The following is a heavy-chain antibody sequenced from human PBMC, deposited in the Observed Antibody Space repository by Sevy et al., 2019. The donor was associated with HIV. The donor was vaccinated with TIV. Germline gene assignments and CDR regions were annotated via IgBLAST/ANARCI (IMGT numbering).Heavy chain of an antibody. V-gene: IGHV3-21*01. CDR1: GFTFSSYS. Sequence: GGSLRLSCAASGFTFSSYSMNWVRQAPGKGLEWVSSISSSSSYIYYADSVKGRFTISRDNAKNSLYLQMNSLRAEDTAVYYCARVEYYYDSSGYYDYWGQGALVTVSS. J-gene: IGHJ4*02. CDR3: ARVEYYYDSSGYYDY. CDR2: ISSSSSYI. D-gene: IGHD3-22*01.